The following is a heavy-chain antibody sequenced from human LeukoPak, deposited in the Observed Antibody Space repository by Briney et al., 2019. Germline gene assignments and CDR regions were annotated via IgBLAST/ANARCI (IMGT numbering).Heavy chain of an antibody. CDR1: GGSISSYY. CDR3: ARGRGVVVPAAINY. Sequence: PSETLSLTSTVSGGSISSYYWSWLRQPPGKGLEWIGYIYYSGSTNYNPSLKRRVTISVDTSKNQFSLMLSSVTAADTAVYYCARGRGVVVPAAINYWGQRTLVTVSS. J-gene: IGHJ4*02. V-gene: IGHV4-59*01. CDR2: IYYSGST. D-gene: IGHD2-2*01.